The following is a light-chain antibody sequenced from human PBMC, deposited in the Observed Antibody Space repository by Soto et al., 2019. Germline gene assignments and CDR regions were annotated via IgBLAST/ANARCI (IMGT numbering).Light chain of an antibody. CDR2: DAS. V-gene: IGKV1-5*01. CDR1: QSISSW. Sequence: DIQMNQSPSTLSASVGDRVTITCRASQSISSWLAWYQQKPGKAPKLLIYDASSLESGVPSRFSGSGSGTEFTLTISSLQPDDFATYYCQQYNSHSGTFGQGTKVEIK. J-gene: IGKJ1*01. CDR3: QQYNSHSGT.